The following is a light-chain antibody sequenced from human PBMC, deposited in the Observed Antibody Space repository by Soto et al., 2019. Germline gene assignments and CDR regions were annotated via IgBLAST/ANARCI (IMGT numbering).Light chain of an antibody. CDR3: AAWDDSLNGHVV. V-gene: IGLV1-36*01. Sequence: QSVVTQPPSASGTPGQTVTISCSGSSSNIGNNAVNWYQQLPGKAPKLLIYYDDLLPSGVSDRFSGSKSGTSASLAISGLQSEDEADYYCAAWDDSLNGHVVFGGGTQLTVL. CDR1: SSNIGNNA. CDR2: YDD. J-gene: IGLJ2*01.